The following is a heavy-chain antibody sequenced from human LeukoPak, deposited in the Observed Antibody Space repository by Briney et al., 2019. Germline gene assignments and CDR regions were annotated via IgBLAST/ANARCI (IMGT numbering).Heavy chain of an antibody. V-gene: IGHV3-33*01. J-gene: IGHJ4*02. CDR2: IWYDGSNK. Sequence: GGSLRLSCEASGFTFSSYGMHWVRQAPGKGLEWVAVIWYDGSNKYYADSVKGRFTISRDNSKNTLYLQMNSLRAEDTAVYYCARDLRRYSSGWYSGYWGQGTLVTVSS. D-gene: IGHD6-19*01. CDR1: GFTFSSYG. CDR3: ARDLRRYSSGWYSGY.